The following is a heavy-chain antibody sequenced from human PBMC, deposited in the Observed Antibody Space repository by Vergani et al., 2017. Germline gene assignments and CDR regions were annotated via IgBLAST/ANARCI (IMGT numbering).Heavy chain of an antibody. Sequence: QVQLQESGPGLVKPSGTLSLTCAVSGGSISSSSYYWGWIRQPPGKGLEWIGSIYYSGSTYYNPSLKSRVTISVDTSKNQFSLKLSSVTAADTAVYYCARQSLRITIFGVVKDWFDPWGQGTLVTVSS. CDR2: IYYSGST. J-gene: IGHJ5*02. CDR3: ARQSLRITIFGVVKDWFDP. V-gene: IGHV4-39*01. CDR1: GGSISSSSYY. D-gene: IGHD3-3*01.